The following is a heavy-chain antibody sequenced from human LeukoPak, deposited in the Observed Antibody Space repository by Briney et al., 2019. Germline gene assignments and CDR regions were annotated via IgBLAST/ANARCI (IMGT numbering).Heavy chain of an antibody. D-gene: IGHD6-19*01. CDR3: ARTPGLAPSGMDV. Sequence: SETLSLTCAVSGYSISSSNWWGWLRQPPGKGLEWIGYIYYSGSTYYNPSLKSRVTMSVDTSKNQFSLKLSSVTAVDTAVYYCARTPGLAPSGMDVWGQGTTVTVSS. V-gene: IGHV4-28*01. J-gene: IGHJ6*02. CDR2: IYYSGST. CDR1: GYSISSSNW.